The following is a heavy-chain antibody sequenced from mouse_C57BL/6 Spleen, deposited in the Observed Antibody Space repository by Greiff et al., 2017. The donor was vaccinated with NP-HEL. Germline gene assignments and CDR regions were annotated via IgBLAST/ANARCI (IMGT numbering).Heavy chain of an antibody. CDR2: ISSGSSTI. V-gene: IGHV5-17*01. CDR3: AGGYDALFDY. Sequence: EVQLQQSGGGLVKPGGSLKLSCAASGFTFSDYGMHWVRQAPEKGLEWVAYISSGSSTIYYADTVKGRFTISRDNAKNTLFLQMTILRSEDTAMYYCAGGYDALFDYWGQGTTLTVSS. J-gene: IGHJ2*01. D-gene: IGHD2-2*01. CDR1: GFTFSDYG.